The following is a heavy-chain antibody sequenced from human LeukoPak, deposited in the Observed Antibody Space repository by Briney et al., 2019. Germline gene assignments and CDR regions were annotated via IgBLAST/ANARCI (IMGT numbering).Heavy chain of an antibody. J-gene: IGHJ4*02. V-gene: IGHV4-31*03. CDR1: GTSVSTVGLY. CDR3: ASGGGWYWSFDY. CDR2: IYHSGST. Sequence: KTSQSLSLTRSVSGTSVSTVGLYWTWIRQLPGKGLEWIGYIYHSGSTNYHPSLKGRFIISIDTSKNQFSVNLNSVTAADTAVYDCASGGGWYWSFDYWGQGTLVTVSS. D-gene: IGHD6-19*01.